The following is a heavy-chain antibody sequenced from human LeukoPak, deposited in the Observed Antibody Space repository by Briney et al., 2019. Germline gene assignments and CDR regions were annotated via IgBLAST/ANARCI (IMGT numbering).Heavy chain of an antibody. D-gene: IGHD6-19*01. V-gene: IGHV1-46*01. CDR3: AREDGQWGGFDN. CDR2: IMPSGGST. J-gene: IGHJ4*02. CDR1: GYTFISYY. Sequence: GASVKVSCTASGYTFISYYIHWMRQAPGQGLEWMGIIMPSGGSTSYAERFQGRVTMTRDTSTRTVNMELSSLRSEDTAAYYCAREDGQWGGFDNWGQGTLVTVSS.